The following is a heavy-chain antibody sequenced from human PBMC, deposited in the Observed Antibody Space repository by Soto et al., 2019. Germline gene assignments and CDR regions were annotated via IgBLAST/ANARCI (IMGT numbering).Heavy chain of an antibody. V-gene: IGHV1-46*01. CDR1: GYTFTKFL. D-gene: IGHD3-16*01. J-gene: IGHJ4*02. CDR2: IDPSGGVT. Sequence: GASVKVSCKASGYTFTKFLIHWVRQAPGQGLEWMGMIDPSGGVTRDAQRFQGRITMTSDTSTSSVYMELRGLTSEDTAVYYCEVYVIGHDNYETIGYYFDHWGPGTLVTVSS. CDR3: EVYVIGHDNYETIGYYFDH.